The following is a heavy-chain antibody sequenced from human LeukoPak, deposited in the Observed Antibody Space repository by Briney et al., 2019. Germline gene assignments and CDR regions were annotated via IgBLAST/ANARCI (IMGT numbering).Heavy chain of an antibody. CDR3: ARGRMYYYDSSGYYYLDY. CDR2: INHSGST. J-gene: IGHJ4*02. D-gene: IGHD3-22*01. V-gene: IGHV4-34*01. Sequence: PSETLSLTCTVSGGSISSYYWSWIRQPPGKGLEWIGEINHSGSTNYNPSLKSRVTISVDTSKNQFSLKLSSVTAADTAVYYCARGRMYYYDSSGYYYLDYWGQGTLVTVSS. CDR1: GGSISSYY.